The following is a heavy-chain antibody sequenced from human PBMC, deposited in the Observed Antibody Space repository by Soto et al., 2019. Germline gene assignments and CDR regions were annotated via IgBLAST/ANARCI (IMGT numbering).Heavy chain of an antibody. CDR2: IYWDDDK. Sequence: QITLKESGPTLVKPTQTLTLTCTFSGFSLSTSGVGVGWFRQPPGKALEWLALIYWDDDKRYSPSLKSRLTITKDTSKNQVVLTMTNMGPVDTATYYCAHRQTYCGGGCYSAFDYWRQGTLVTGSS. D-gene: IGHD2-21*02. CDR1: GFSLSTSGVG. CDR3: AHRQTYCGGGCYSAFDY. J-gene: IGHJ4*02. V-gene: IGHV2-5*02.